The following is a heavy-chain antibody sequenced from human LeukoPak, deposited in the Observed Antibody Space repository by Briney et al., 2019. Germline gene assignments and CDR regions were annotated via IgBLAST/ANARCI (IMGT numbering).Heavy chain of an antibody. CDR3: ARARYCSGGSCYAEY. CDR1: GYSFTSYW. V-gene: IGHV5-51*01. Sequence: GESLKISCKGTGYSFTSYWIGWVRQMPGKGLEWMGIIYPGDSDTRYSPSFQGQVTISADKSISTAYLQWSSLKASDTAMYYCARARYCSGGSCYAEYWGQGTLVTVSS. CDR2: IYPGDSDT. D-gene: IGHD2-15*01. J-gene: IGHJ4*02.